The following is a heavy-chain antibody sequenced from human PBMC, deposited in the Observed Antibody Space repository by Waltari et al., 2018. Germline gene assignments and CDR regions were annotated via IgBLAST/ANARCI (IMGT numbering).Heavy chain of an antibody. J-gene: IGHJ2*01. CDR3: ARGPTFLRYFDV. CDR1: GGPFSGNY. CDR2: IHHSGAT. Sequence: QVQIHQRGAGLLTPSETLSLTCAVSGGPFSGNYWAWIHPPPGKGLEWIGDIHHSGATNFNPSLKSRITMSMDTSTDQFSLNLTSVVAADTAVYYCARGPTFLRYFDVWGPGTLVTVSS. V-gene: IGHV4-34*01.